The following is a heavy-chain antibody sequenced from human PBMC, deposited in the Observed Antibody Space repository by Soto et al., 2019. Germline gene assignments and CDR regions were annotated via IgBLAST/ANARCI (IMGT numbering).Heavy chain of an antibody. Sequence: GGSLRLSCAASGFTFDDYAMHWVRQAPGKGLEWVSGISWNSGSIGYADSVKGRFTISRDNAKNSLYLQMNSLRAEVTALYYCAKDRTLGYCSSTSCYWGIMDVWGKGTTVTVSS. CDR1: GFTFDDYA. CDR2: ISWNSGSI. CDR3: AKDRTLGYCSSTSCYWGIMDV. V-gene: IGHV3-9*01. D-gene: IGHD2-2*01. J-gene: IGHJ6*03.